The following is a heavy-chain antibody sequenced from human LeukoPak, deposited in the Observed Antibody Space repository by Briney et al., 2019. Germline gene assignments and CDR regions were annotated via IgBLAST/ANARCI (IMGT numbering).Heavy chain of an antibody. CDR2: IYSGGDT. CDR3: ARDAPYGDYFDY. Sequence: GGSLRLSCAAAGFIVSSNYMNWVRQAPGKGLEWVSVIYSGGDTYYADSVRGRFTISRDNSKNTLYLQMNSLRAEDTAVYFCARDAPYGDYFDYWGQGTLVTVSS. CDR1: GFIVSSNY. V-gene: IGHV3-66*01. J-gene: IGHJ4*02. D-gene: IGHD4-17*01.